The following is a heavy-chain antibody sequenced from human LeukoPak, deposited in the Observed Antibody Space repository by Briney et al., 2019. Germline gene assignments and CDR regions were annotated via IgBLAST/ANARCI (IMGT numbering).Heavy chain of an antibody. CDR1: GGSTSSGGYY. CDR3: ARVVIVVVPAAPGGNNWFDP. J-gene: IGHJ5*02. V-gene: IGHV4-31*03. CDR2: IYYSGST. Sequence: SETLSLTCTVSGGSTSSGGYYWSWIRQHPGKGLEWIGYIYYSGSTYYNPSLKSRVTISVDTSKNQFSLKLSSVTAADTAVYYCARVVIVVVPAAPGGNNWFDPWGQGTLVTVSS. D-gene: IGHD2-2*01.